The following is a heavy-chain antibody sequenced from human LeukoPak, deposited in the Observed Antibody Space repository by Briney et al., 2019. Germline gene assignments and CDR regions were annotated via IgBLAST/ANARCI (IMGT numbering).Heavy chain of an antibody. J-gene: IGHJ4*02. V-gene: IGHV1-2*02. D-gene: IGHD3-9*01. CDR3: ARSESYYDILTGHRDEFDY. CDR2: INPNSGGT. Sequence: GASVKVSCKASGYTFTGYYMHWVRQAPGQGLELMGWINPNSGGTNYAQKFQGRVTMTRDTSISTAYMELSRLRSDDTAVYYCARSESYYDILTGHRDEFDYWGQGTLVTVSS. CDR1: GYTFTGYY.